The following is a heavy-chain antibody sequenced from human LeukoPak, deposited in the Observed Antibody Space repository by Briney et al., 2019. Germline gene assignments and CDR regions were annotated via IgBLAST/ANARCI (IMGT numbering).Heavy chain of an antibody. J-gene: IGHJ3*02. CDR3: ARLIXYSYGSGDAFDI. CDR1: GGTFSSYA. V-gene: IGHV1-69*13. CDR2: IIPIFGTA. Sequence: SVKVSCKASGGTFSSYAISWVRQAPGQGLEWMGGIIPIFGTANYAQKFQGRVTITADESTSTAYMELSSLSSEDTAVYYCARLIXYSYGSGDAFDIWGQGTMVTVSS. D-gene: IGHD5-18*01.